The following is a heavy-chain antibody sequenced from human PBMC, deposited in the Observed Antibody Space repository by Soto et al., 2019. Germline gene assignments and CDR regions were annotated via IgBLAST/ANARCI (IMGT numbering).Heavy chain of an antibody. D-gene: IGHD1-26*01. V-gene: IGHV2-5*02. Sequence: QITLKESGPTLVKPTQTLTLTCTFSGFSLSTSGVGVGWIRQPPGKALEWLALIYWDDDKRYSPSLKSRLTITEDTSKNQVVLTMTSMDPVETATYYCARMRIVGGTGVYFDFWGQGTLVTVSS. CDR3: ARMRIVGGTGVYFDF. CDR2: IYWDDDK. J-gene: IGHJ4*02. CDR1: GFSLSTSGVG.